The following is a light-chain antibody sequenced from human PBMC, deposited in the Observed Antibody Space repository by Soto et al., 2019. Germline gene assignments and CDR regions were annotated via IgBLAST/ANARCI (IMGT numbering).Light chain of an antibody. CDR1: HIISIY. Sequence: TKSPSSLYASEVDRVTITCRAGHIISIYLNFYQQKPGKSPKLLIYAASSLQRGVPSRFSGSGSGTDFTLTISSLQPEDFATYYCQQSYSTLITFGQGTRLAIK. CDR2: AAS. V-gene: IGKV1-39*01. J-gene: IGKJ5*01. CDR3: QQSYSTLIT.